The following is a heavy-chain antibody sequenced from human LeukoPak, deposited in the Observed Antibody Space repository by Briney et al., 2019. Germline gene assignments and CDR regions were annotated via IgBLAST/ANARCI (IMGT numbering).Heavy chain of an antibody. J-gene: IGHJ6*03. D-gene: IGHD4-23*01. CDR3: AKAVAHYYYYYMDV. CDR1: GFTFSSYT. CDR2: ITSSSSYI. V-gene: IGHV3-21*01. Sequence: GGSLRLSCAASGFTFSSYTMNWVRQAPGKGLEWVSSITSSSSYIYYADSVKGRFTISRDNAKNSLYLQMNSLRAEDTAVYYCAKAVAHYYYYYMDVWGKGTTVTVSS.